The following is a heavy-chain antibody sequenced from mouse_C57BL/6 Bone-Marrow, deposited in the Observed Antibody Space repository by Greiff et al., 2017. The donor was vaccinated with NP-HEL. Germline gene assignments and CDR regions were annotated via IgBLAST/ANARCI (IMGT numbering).Heavy chain of an antibody. CDR1: GYTFTSYG. J-gene: IGHJ2*01. CDR2: IYPRSGNT. D-gene: IGHD6-1*01. CDR3: ARPTTRGFDY. Sequence: VKLMESGAELARPGASVKLSCKASGYTFTSYGISWVKQRTGQGLEWIGEIYPRSGNTYYNEKFKGKATLTADKSSSTAYMELRSLTSEDSAVYFCARPTTRGFDYWGQGTTLTVSS. V-gene: IGHV1-81*01.